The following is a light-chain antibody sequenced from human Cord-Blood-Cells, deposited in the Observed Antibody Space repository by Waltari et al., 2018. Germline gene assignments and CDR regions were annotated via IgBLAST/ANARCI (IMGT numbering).Light chain of an antibody. V-gene: IGKV2-28*01. J-gene: IGKJ4*01. CDR2: LGS. CDR1: QSLLHSNGYNY. Sequence: DMIMTQSTLSLHVTTCMQAPICCRPRQSLLHSNGYNYLDWYLQKPGQSPQLLIYLGSNRASGVPDRFSGSGSGTDFTLKISRVEAEDVGVYYCMQALQTPLTFGRGTKVEIK. CDR3: MQALQTPLT.